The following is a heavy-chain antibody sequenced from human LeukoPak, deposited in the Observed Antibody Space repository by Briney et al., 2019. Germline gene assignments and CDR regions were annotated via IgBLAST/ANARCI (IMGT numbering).Heavy chain of an antibody. CDR2: IYSGGST. Sequence: GGSLRLSCAASGFTVSSNYMSWVRQAPGKGLEWVSVIYSGGSTYYADSVKGRSTISRDNSKDTLYLQMNSLRVEDTAVYYCAKDQDSSGGNFDYWXXXTLVTVSS. J-gene: IGHJ4*01. V-gene: IGHV3-53*05. CDR3: AKDQDSSGGNFDY. D-gene: IGHD3-22*01. CDR1: GFTVSSNY.